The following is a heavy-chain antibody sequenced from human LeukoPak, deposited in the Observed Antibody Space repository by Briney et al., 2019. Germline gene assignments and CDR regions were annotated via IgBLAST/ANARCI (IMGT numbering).Heavy chain of an antibody. CDR2: IKSKTDGGTT. Sequence: GGSLRLSCAASGFTFSNAWMSWVRQAPGEGLEWVGRIKSKTDGGTTDYAARVQGRFTISRDDSKNTLYLQMNSLKTEDTAVYYCTTYFRGYSYGYDGNAGRAFDYWGQGTLVTVSS. V-gene: IGHV3-15*01. CDR1: GFTFSNAW. CDR3: TTYFRGYSYGYDGNAGRAFDY. J-gene: IGHJ4*02. D-gene: IGHD5-18*01.